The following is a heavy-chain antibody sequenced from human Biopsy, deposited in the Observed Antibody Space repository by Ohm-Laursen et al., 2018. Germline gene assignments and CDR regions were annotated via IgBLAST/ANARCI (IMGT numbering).Heavy chain of an antibody. D-gene: IGHD3-22*01. CDR2: IIAPSGTT. CDR3: ARTGTYYHDSSLYYFYGLDL. CDR1: GGTLSKHA. V-gene: IGHV1-69*01. J-gene: IGHJ6*02. Sequence: SSVKVSCKTFGGTLSKHAMSWVRQAPGQGLEWLGVIIAPSGTTNNAQRFQGRLSITADESATSVYMELSSLTSEDTAVYYCARTGTYYHDSSLYYFYGLDLWGQGSTVTVFS.